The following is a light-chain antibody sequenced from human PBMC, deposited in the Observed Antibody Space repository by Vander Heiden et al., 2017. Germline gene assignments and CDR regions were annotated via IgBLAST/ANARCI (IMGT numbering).Light chain of an antibody. J-gene: IGLJ2*01. Sequence: QSVPTQPPSASGTPGQRVSTSCSGTSSNIEVNYEYWYQHLPGAAPKLLIYKNNQRPSGVPDRFSASKSGTSASLAISGLRSEDEADYYCAAWDDSLRGGLFGGGTKVTVL. CDR1: SSNIEVNY. CDR2: KNN. V-gene: IGLV1-47*01. CDR3: AAWDDSLRGGL.